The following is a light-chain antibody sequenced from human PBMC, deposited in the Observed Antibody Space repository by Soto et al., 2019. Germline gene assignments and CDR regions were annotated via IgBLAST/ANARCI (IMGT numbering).Light chain of an antibody. CDR2: DAS. CDR1: QSISSW. Sequence: DIPMTQSPSTLSASVGDRVTITCLASQSISSWLAWYQQKPGKAPKLLIYDASSLESGVPSRLYGSGSGTEFSLTINSLQPDDFATYYCQQYNSYSYTFGQGTKLEIK. J-gene: IGKJ2*01. CDR3: QQYNSYSYT. V-gene: IGKV1-5*01.